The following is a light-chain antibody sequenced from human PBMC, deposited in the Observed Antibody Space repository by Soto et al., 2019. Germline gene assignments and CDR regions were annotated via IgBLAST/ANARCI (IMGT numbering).Light chain of an antibody. V-gene: IGKV3-20*01. J-gene: IGKJ3*01. CDR2: GAS. CDR1: QRVSSAY. CDR3: QQDDNWGT. Sequence: EIVLTQSPGTLSLSPGERATLSCRASQRVSSAYLAWYQQKPGQAPRLLMYGASSRATGTPDRFSGSGSGTDFTPTISRLEPEDLAVYYCQQDDNWGTFGPGTKVDIK.